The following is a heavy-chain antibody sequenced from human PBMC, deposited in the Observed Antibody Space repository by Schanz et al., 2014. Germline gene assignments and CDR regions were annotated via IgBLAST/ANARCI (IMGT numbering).Heavy chain of an antibody. CDR3: ARERPRKGDFDY. V-gene: IGHV1-46*01. D-gene: IGHD1-26*01. CDR2: IFLNDGGT. CDR1: GYTFTDYY. Sequence: QVQLVQSGAEVKEPGASVKLSCKSSGYTFTDYYMQWVRQAPGQGLEWLGTIFLNDGGTHSAEKLQGRIIMTSDTSPSTVYLDLSSLRSEDTAVYYCARERPRKGDFDYWGQGTLVTVSS. J-gene: IGHJ4*02.